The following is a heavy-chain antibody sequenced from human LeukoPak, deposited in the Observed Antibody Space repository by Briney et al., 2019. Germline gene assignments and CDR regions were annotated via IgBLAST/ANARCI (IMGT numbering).Heavy chain of an antibody. CDR2: IFTSGST. J-gene: IGHJ5*02. V-gene: IGHV4-4*07. Sequence: SETLSLTCTVSGGSISSYYWSWIRQPAGKGLEWIGRIFTSGSTNYNPSLKSRVTMSVDTSKNQFSLKLSSVTAADTAVYYCARDLYRSSTSCYRFDPWGQGTLVTVSS. CDR3: ARDLYRSSTSCYRFDP. D-gene: IGHD2-2*01. CDR1: GGSISSYY.